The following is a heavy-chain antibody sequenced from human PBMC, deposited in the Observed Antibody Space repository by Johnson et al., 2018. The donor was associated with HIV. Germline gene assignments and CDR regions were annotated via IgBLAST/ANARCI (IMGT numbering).Heavy chain of an antibody. CDR3: ASQVRGLRLGVDAFDI. D-gene: IGHD3-16*01. CDR2: IYSGGST. J-gene: IGHJ3*02. Sequence: VQLVESGGGLVKPGGSLRLSCAGSGFTFSDHYMSWVRQAPGKGLEWVSVIYSGGSTYYADSVKGRFTVSRDNSKNTLYLQMNKLRAEDTAVYFCASQVRGLRLGVDAFDIWGQGTMVTVSS. CDR1: GFTFSDHY. V-gene: IGHV3-66*04.